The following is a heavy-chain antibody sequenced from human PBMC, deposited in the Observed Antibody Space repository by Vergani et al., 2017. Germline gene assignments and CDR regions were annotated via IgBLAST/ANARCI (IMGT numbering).Heavy chain of an antibody. CDR2: ITHSGST. D-gene: IGHD2-2*01. V-gene: IGHV4-34*01. CDR1: GGSFRGYY. J-gene: IGHJ5*02. CDR3: AAIGVVPAASPDVP. Sequence: QVQLQQWGAGLLKPSETLSLTCAVYGGSFRGYYWSWIRQPPGKGMAWIVAITHSGSTNYTPSLRSRVTISVDTYKNQLSLKLSSVTAADTAVYYCAAIGVVPAASPDVPWGQGTLVTVSS.